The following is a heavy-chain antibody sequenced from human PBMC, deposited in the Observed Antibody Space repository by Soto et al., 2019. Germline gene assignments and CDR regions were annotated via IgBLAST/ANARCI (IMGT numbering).Heavy chain of an antibody. D-gene: IGHD3-22*01. CDR2: LSSSSSPM. J-gene: IGHJ4*02. CDR3: ARDQCAYYYDSSGHRFDY. Sequence: PGGSLRLSCAASGFTFSSYSMNWVRQALGKGLEWVSYLSSSSSPMYYADSLKGRFTISRDNAKNSLYLQMNSLRDEDTAVYYCARDQCAYYYDSSGHRFDYWGQGPLVTVSS. V-gene: IGHV3-48*02. CDR1: GFTFSSYS.